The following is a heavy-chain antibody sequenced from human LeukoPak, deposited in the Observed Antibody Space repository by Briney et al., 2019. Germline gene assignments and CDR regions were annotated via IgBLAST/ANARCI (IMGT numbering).Heavy chain of an antibody. J-gene: IGHJ6*03. CDR1: GFTFSSYD. CDR3: ARGTYDFWSGPNYYYYMDV. CDR2: IGTAGDT. D-gene: IGHD3-3*01. Sequence: GGSLRLSCAASGFTFSSYDMHWVRQATGKGLEWVSAIGTAGDTYYPGSVKGRFTISRENAKNSLYLQMNSLRAGDTAVYYRARGTYDFWSGPNYYYYMDVWGKGTTVTVSS. V-gene: IGHV3-13*01.